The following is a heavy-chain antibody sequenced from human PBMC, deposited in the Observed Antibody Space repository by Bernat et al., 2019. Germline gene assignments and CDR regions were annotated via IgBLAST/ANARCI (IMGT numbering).Heavy chain of an antibody. D-gene: IGHD2-2*01. CDR2: ITGGGGDT. Sequence: EVQLLESGGGLVQPGGSLRLSCAASGFTFSNYAMAWVRQAPGKGLDWFSAITGGGGDTYYGDSVRGRFTISRDNSKNTLYLQMNSLRAEDTAVYYCAKGSDTSRPYYFDFWGQGALVTVSS. V-gene: IGHV3-23*01. J-gene: IGHJ4*02. CDR3: AKGSDTSRPYYFDF. CDR1: GFTFSNYA.